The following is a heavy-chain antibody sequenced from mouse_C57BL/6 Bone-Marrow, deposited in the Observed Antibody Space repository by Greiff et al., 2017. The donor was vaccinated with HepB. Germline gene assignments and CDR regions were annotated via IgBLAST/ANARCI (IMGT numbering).Heavy chain of an antibody. V-gene: IGHV1-81*01. D-gene: IGHD5-5*01. CDR3: ARERGLPFAY. CDR1: GYTFTSYG. Sequence: QVQLQQSGAELARPGASVKLSCKASGYTFTSYGISWVKQRTGQGLEWIGEIYPRSGNTYYNEKFKGKATLTADKSSSTAYMDLRSLTSEDSSVYFCARERGLPFAYWGQGTLVTVSA. J-gene: IGHJ3*01. CDR2: IYPRSGNT.